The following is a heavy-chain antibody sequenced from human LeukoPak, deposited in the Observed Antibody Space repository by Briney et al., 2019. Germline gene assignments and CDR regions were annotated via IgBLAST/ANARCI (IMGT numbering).Heavy chain of an antibody. CDR1: GYTFTSYA. J-gene: IGHJ6*02. Sequence: ASVKVSCKASGYTFTSYAISWVRQAPGQGLEWMGGIIPIFGTANYAQKFQGRVTITADESTSTAYMELSSLRSEDTAVHYCARSGVQQQDYYYYGMDVWGQGTTVTVSS. D-gene: IGHD6-13*01. CDR3: ARSGVQQQDYYYYGMDV. CDR2: IIPIFGTA. V-gene: IGHV1-69*13.